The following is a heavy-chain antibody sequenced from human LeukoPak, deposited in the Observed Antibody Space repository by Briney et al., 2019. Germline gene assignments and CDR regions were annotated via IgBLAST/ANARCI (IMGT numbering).Heavy chain of an antibody. Sequence: SETLSLTCTVSGGSISSSSHYWGWIRQPPGKGLEWIGSMYYSGISYYNPSLKSRVTISVDTSKNQFSLRLSSVSAADTAMYYCARLCYPGWYFDYWGQGTLVTVSS. CDR1: GGSISSSSHY. D-gene: IGHD3-10*02. CDR3: ARLCYPGWYFDY. J-gene: IGHJ4*02. CDR2: MYYSGIS. V-gene: IGHV4-39*01.